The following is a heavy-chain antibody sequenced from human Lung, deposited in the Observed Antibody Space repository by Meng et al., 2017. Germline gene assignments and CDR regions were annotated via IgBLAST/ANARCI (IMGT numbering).Heavy chain of an antibody. J-gene: IGHJ4*02. Sequence: QVHLQQWGHGLFKPSETLSLTCVVSGGSFSDYYWSWIRPPPGKGLEWIGEINHSGSTNYNPSLECRATISVDTSQNNLSLKLSFVTAADSAVYYCARGPTTMAHDFDYWGQGTLVTVSS. CDR3: ARGPTTMAHDFDY. CDR1: GGSFSDYY. D-gene: IGHD4-11*01. V-gene: IGHV4-34*01. CDR2: INHSGST.